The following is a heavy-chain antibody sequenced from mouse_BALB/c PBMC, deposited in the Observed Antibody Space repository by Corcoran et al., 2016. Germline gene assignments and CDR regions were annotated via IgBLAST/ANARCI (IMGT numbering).Heavy chain of an antibody. J-gene: IGHJ2*01. Sequence: DVQLQESGPGLVKPSQSLSLTCSVTGYSITSAYYWNWSRQFPGNKLEWMGYISYDGSNNYNPSLKNRISITRDTSKNQFFLKLNSVTTEDTATYFCATLLRPFDYWGQGTTLTVSS. CDR2: ISYDGSN. CDR3: ATLLRPFDY. D-gene: IGHD1-2*01. V-gene: IGHV3-6*02. CDR1: GYSITSAYY.